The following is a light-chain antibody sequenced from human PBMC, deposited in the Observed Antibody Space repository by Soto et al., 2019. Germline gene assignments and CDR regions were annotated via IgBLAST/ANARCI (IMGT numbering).Light chain of an antibody. Sequence: DIQMTQSPSSLSASVGDRVTITCRASQDISTDLGWHQQKPGKAPKRLISAASRLQSGVPSRFSGSGSGTEFTLTISSLQPEDFATYDCLQHNSYPYTLGQGTKLEIK. CDR3: LQHNSYPYT. J-gene: IGKJ2*01. CDR2: AAS. V-gene: IGKV1-17*01. CDR1: QDISTD.